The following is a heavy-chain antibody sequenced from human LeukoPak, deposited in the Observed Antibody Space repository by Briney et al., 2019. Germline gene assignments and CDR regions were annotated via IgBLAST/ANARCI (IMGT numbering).Heavy chain of an antibody. CDR1: GYTFSDYY. CDR2: INPNSGVT. J-gene: IGHJ3*02. V-gene: IGHV1-2*02. D-gene: IGHD3-10*01. CDR3: ARDHVIMLRTTGAFDI. Sequence: GASVKVSCKASGYTFSDYYMHWVRQAPGQGLEWMGWINPNSGVTNYAQKFQGRVTMTRDTPISTAYMELSRLKSDDTAVYYCARDHVIMLRTTGAFDIWGQGTMVTVSS.